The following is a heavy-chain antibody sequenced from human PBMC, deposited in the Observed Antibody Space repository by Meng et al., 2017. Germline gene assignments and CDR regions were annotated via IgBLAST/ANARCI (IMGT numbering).Heavy chain of an antibody. D-gene: IGHD1-1*01. CDR1: GFTFNNYW. J-gene: IGHJ4*02. V-gene: IGHV3-74*01. CDR3: LDEAPRSDY. Sequence: ADAGGGSVRPGGSLSRSCAASGFTFNNYWMHWVRQVPGKGLVWVSRISGDGSITNYADSVKGRFTISRDNAKNTLYLQMNSLRPEDTAVYYCLDEAPRSDYWGQGSLVTVSS. CDR2: ISGDGSIT.